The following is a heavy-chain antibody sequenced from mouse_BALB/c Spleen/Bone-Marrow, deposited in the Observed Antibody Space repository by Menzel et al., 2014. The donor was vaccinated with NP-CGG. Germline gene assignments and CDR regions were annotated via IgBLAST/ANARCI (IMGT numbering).Heavy chain of an antibody. CDR1: GFTFSSYG. V-gene: IGHV5-6-3*01. Sequence: DVQLVESGGGLVQPGGSLKLSCAASGFTFSSYGMSWVRQTPDKRLELVATINSNGGSTYYPDSVKGRFTISRDNAKNTLYLQMSSLKSEDTAMYYCAREDYYYAMDYWGQGTSVTVSS. CDR3: AREDYYYAMDY. CDR2: INSNGGST. J-gene: IGHJ4*01.